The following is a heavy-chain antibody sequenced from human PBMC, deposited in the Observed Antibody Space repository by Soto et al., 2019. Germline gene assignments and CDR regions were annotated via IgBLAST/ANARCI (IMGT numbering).Heavy chain of an antibody. Sequence: GGSLRLSCAASGFTFGTYWMHWVRQAPGKGLLWVSRINSDGRSTIYADSVKGRFTISRDNAKNTLYLQMNSLRAEDTAVYYCAREGVATTDYWGQGTLVTVSS. D-gene: IGHD5-12*01. CDR3: AREGVATTDY. J-gene: IGHJ4*02. V-gene: IGHV3-74*01. CDR1: GFTFGTYW. CDR2: INSDGRST.